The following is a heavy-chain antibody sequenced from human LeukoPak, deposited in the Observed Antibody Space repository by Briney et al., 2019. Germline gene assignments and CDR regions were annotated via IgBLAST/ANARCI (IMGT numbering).Heavy chain of an antibody. D-gene: IGHD6-19*01. CDR2: IWYDGSNK. Sequence: PGGSLRLSCAASGFTFSSYGMPWVRQAPGKGLEWVAVIWYDGSNKYYADSVKGRFTISRDNSKNTLYLQMNSLRAEDTAVYYCARDGWKNDAFDIWGQGTMVTVSS. J-gene: IGHJ3*02. CDR3: ARDGWKNDAFDI. V-gene: IGHV3-33*01. CDR1: GFTFSSYG.